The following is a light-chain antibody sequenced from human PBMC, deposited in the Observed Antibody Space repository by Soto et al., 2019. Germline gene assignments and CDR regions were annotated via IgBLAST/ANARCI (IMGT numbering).Light chain of an antibody. V-gene: IGLV1-44*01. CDR3: AAWDDSLNGYV. J-gene: IGLJ1*01. CDR2: SNN. CDR1: SSNIGSNP. Sequence: QSVLTQPPSASGTPWQRVTISCSGSSSNIGSNPVNWYQHLPGTAPKLLIYSNNQRPSGVPDRFSGSKSGTSASLAISGLQSEDEADYYCAAWDDSLNGYVFGTGTKVTVL.